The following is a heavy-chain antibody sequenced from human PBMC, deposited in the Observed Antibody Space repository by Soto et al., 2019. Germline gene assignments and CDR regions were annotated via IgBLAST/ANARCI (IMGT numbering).Heavy chain of an antibody. J-gene: IGHJ4*01. CDR3: VSWVSAHFDY. D-gene: IGHD2-8*01. CDR2: ISSNGANT. V-gene: IGHV3-23*01. CDR1: GFTFDSPYSHG. Sequence: PGGALRLSCAASGFTFDSPYSHGMSWVRQSPGKGPEWVSTISSNGANTHYAESVKGRFTISKDASRNTVYLHMNSLRAEDTATYFCVSWVSAHFDYWGHGTTVTVYS.